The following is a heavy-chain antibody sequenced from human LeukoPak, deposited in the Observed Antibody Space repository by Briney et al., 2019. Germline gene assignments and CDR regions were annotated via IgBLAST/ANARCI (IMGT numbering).Heavy chain of an antibody. CDR3: ARPSRGGYNVPLDQ. CDR2: IYHGGTP. CDR1: GGSISSINNY. D-gene: IGHD5-24*01. J-gene: IGHJ4*02. Sequence: SETLSLTCSVYGGSISSINNYWAWIRQPPGKGLEWVGSIYHGGTPYYNPPLQSRVTISVDTSRNLLSLKLSSVTAADTAIYYCARPSRGGYNVPLDQWGQGILVTVSS. V-gene: IGHV4-39*02.